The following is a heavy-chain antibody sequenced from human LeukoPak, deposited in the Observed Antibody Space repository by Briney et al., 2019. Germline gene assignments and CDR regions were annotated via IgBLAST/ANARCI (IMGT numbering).Heavy chain of an antibody. V-gene: IGHV1-3*01. CDR1: GYTFTSYA. D-gene: IGHD4-23*01. CDR3: ASVGPGGNSVKSPFDY. J-gene: IGHJ4*02. Sequence: ASVKVSCKASGYTFTSYAMHWVRQAPGQRLEWMGWINAGNGNTKYSQKFQGRVTITRDTSASTAYMELSSLRSEDTAVYYCASVGPGGNSVKSPFDYWGQGTLVTVSS. CDR2: INAGNGNT.